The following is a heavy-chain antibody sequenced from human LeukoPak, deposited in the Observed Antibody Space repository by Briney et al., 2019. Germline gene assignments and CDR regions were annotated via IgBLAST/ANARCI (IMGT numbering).Heavy chain of an antibody. Sequence: GESLKISCKGSGYSFSSYWIAWVRQMPGKVLEWMGIIYPGDSDTRYSPSFQGQVTIAADKSISTAYLQWSSLKASDAAMYYSARRISIAGRGDLDHWGQGTLVTVSS. V-gene: IGHV5-51*01. D-gene: IGHD6-6*01. J-gene: IGHJ4*02. CDR2: IYPGDSDT. CDR1: GYSFSSYW. CDR3: ARRISIAGRGDLDH.